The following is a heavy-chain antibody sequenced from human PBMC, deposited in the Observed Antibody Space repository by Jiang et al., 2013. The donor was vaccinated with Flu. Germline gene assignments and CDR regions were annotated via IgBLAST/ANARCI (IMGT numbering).Heavy chain of an antibody. V-gene: IGHV4-39*01. CDR3: ARHGVGATSSRGSDFDY. CDR2: IYYSGST. J-gene: IGHJ4*02. D-gene: IGHD1-26*01. CDR1: GGSISSSSYY. Sequence: LLKPSETLSLTCTVSGGSISSSSYYWGWIRQPPGKGLEWIGSIYYSGSTYYNPSLKSRVTISVDTSKNQFSLKLSSVTAADTAVYYCARHGVGATSSRGSDFDYWGQGTLVTVSS.